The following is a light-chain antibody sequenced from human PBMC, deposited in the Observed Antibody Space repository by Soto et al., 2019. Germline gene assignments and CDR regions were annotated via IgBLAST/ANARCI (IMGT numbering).Light chain of an antibody. J-gene: IGLJ1*01. CDR3: QVWDSRSDHYV. CDR2: DGR. Sequence: SYELTQPPSVSVAPGQTARITCGGDNIGGNSVHWYQQKPGQAPVLVVYDGRDRPSRIPARFSGSHSGNTATLTISRVEAGDEADYHCQVWDSRSDHYVFGNGTKVTV. V-gene: IGLV3-21*02. CDR1: NIGGNS.